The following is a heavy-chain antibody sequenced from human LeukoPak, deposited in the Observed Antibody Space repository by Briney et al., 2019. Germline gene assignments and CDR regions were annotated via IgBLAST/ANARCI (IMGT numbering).Heavy chain of an antibody. Sequence: SETLSLTCTVSGVAISSGNWWSWVRQLPGKGLEWIGDIFHGGSTNSDPSLRSRVTMSEDKSKNQFSLKLSSVTAADTAVYYCARTNPVARNSLDYWGPGTLVTVSS. CDR2: IFHGGST. CDR1: GVAISSGNW. V-gene: IGHV4-4*02. D-gene: IGHD1-14*01. J-gene: IGHJ4*02. CDR3: ARTNPVARNSLDY.